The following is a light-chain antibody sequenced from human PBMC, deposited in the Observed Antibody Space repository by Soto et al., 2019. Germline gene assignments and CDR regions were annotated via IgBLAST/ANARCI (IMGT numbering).Light chain of an antibody. CDR3: QSYESSLSGWI. V-gene: IGLV1-40*01. CDR2: GNT. CDR1: SSNIGAGYD. J-gene: IGLJ2*01. Sequence: QSLLTQPHSMSGAPGQGVTISCTGSSSNIGAGYDVHWYQQVPGTAPKLLIYGNTNRPSGVPDRFSASKSGTSASLAISGLQAEDEADYYCQSYESSLSGWIFGGGTKLTVL.